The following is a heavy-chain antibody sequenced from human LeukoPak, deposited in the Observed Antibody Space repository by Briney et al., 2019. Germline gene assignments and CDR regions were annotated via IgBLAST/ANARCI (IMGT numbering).Heavy chain of an antibody. CDR2: INHSGST. CDR3: ARIRGGAFDI. V-gene: IGHV4-39*07. D-gene: IGHD3-3*01. Sequence: PSETLSLSCTVSVGSISSSSYYWSWIRQPPGKGLEWIGEINHSGSTNYNPSLKSRVTISVDTSKNQFSLKLSSVTAADTAVYYCARIRGGAFDIWGQGTMVTVSS. CDR1: VGSISSSSYY. J-gene: IGHJ3*02.